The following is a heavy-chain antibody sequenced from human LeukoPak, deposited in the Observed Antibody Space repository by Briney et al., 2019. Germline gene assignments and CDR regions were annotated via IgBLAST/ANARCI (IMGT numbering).Heavy chain of an antibody. CDR2: IKQDGSVK. D-gene: IGHD6-13*01. V-gene: IGHV3-7*01. J-gene: IGHJ4*01. Sequence: GGSLRLSCAVSGFTFSDYWMNWVRQAPGKGLEWVASIKQDGSVKSYVDSVKGRFTISRDNAKNSLYLQMSSLRVEDTAVYYCARDGTAAGLYFDLWGQGTLVTVSS. CDR1: GFTFSDYW. CDR3: ARDGTAAGLYFDL.